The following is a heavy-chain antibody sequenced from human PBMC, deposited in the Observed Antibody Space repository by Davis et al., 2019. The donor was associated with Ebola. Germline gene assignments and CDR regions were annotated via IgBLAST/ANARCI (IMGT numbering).Heavy chain of an antibody. J-gene: IGHJ6*02. CDR2: ISGRGGST. CDR1: GFTFSSYA. V-gene: IGHV3-23*01. CDR3: AKDGVDSSSLYYYGMDV. D-gene: IGHD6-6*01. Sequence: PGGSLRLSCAASGFTFSSYAMSWVRQAPGKGLEWVSGISGRGGSTYYADSVKGRFTISRDNSKNTLYLQMNSLRAEDTSVYSCAKDGVDSSSLYYYGMDVWGQGTTVTVSS.